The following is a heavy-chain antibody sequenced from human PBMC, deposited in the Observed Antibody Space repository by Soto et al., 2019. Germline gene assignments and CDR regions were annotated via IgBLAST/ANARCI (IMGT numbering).Heavy chain of an antibody. CDR3: ARDATFGTKGGSFDI. Sequence: GGSLRLSCAASGFTFRIYSMHWVRQSPGKGLEWVAVMWYDGTNKYYGESVKGRFTISRDNSEDTLYLQMNSLRVEDTAVYYCARDATFGTKGGSFDIWGHGTLVTVSS. CDR2: MWYDGTNK. D-gene: IGHD3-16*01. CDR1: GFTFRIYS. V-gene: IGHV3-33*01. J-gene: IGHJ3*02.